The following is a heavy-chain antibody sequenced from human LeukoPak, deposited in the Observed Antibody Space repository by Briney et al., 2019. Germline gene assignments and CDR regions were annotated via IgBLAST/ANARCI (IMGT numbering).Heavy chain of an antibody. J-gene: IGHJ4*02. CDR1: GYSFTTYW. CDR2: IYPGDSDT. V-gene: IGHV5-51*01. CDR3: ASALRSSSAYYYPDY. D-gene: IGHD3-22*01. Sequence: GESLKISGKGSGYSFTTYWIGWVRQMPGKGLEWMGIIYPGDSDTRYSPSFQGQVTISADKSISTAYLQWSSLKASDTAMYYCASALRSSSAYYYPDYWGQGTQVTVSS.